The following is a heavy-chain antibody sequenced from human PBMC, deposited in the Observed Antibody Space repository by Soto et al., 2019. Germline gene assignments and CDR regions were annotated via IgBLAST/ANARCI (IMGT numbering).Heavy chain of an antibody. V-gene: IGHV4-39*01. CDR1: GDSISSKSYF. Sequence: TCTVTGDSISSKSYFWGWIRQPPGQGLEWIGRIYYSGRTYNNPALRSRVSMSMDTAKDQCPLKLKAVTAADTALYGCARQRTAGDTQALRDGWGTGDLGTVS. D-gene: IGHD3-16*01. J-gene: IGHJ1*01. CDR3: ARQRTAGDTQALRDG. CDR2: IYYSGRT.